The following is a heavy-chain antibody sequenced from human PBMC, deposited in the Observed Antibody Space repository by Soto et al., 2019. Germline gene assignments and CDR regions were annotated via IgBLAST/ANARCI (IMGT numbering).Heavy chain of an antibody. J-gene: IGHJ5*02. V-gene: IGHV3-21*01. D-gene: IGHD3-22*01. CDR1: GFTFSRYS. CDR3: ARTYYYDSSGYYYGFTWFDP. Sequence: GGSLRLSCAASGFTFSRYSMNWVRQAPGKGLEWVSSISSSSSYIYYADSVKGRFTISRDNAKNSLYLQMNSLRAEDTAVYYCARTYYYDSSGYYYGFTWFDPWGQGTVVTVSS. CDR2: ISSSSSYI.